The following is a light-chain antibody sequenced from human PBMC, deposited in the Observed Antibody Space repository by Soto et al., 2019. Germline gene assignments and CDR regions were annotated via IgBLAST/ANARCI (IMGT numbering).Light chain of an antibody. CDR2: DVS. J-gene: IGLJ2*01. CDR1: SSDVGGYNY. Sequence: QSALTQPASVSGSPGQSITISCTGTSSDVGGYNYVSWYQHHPGKAPKLMIYDVSNRPSGISNRFSGSKSGNTASLTISGLQADDDADYYCSSYTSTSTLVVFGGGTQLTVL. V-gene: IGLV2-14*03. CDR3: SSYTSTSTLVV.